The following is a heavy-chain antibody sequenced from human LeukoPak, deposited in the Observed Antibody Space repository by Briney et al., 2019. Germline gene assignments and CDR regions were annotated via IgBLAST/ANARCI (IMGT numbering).Heavy chain of an antibody. Sequence: GASVTVSFKASGYTFTSYGISWVRQAPGQGLEWMGWISAYNGNTNYAQKLQGRVTMTTDTSTSTAYMELRSLRSDDTAVYYCARSITMVRGVIIGYDYWGQGTLVTVSS. D-gene: IGHD3-10*01. CDR2: ISAYNGNT. CDR3: ARSITMVRGVIIGYDY. V-gene: IGHV1-18*01. J-gene: IGHJ4*02. CDR1: GYTFTSYG.